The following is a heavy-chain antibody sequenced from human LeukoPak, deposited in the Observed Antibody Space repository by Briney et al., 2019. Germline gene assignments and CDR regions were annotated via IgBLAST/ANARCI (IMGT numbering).Heavy chain of an antibody. CDR2: IYYSGST. J-gene: IGHJ4*02. D-gene: IGHD1-1*01. CDR1: GGSISSYY. CDR3: GASSATGTTWYFDY. Sequence: SETLSLTCTVSGGSISSYYWSWIRQPPGKGLEWIGYIYYSGSTNYNPSLKSRVTISVDTSKNQFSLKLSSVTAADTTVYYCGASSATGTTWYFDYWGQGTLVTVSS. V-gene: IGHV4-59*08.